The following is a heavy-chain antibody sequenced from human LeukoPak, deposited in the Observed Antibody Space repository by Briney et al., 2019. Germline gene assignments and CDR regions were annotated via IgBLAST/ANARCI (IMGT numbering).Heavy chain of an antibody. J-gene: IGHJ6*02. CDR3: ARVIRDGDYYYYGMDV. CDR2: IYSGGST. Sequence: GGSLRLSCAASGFTVSSNYMSWVRQAPGKGLEWVSGIYSGGSTYYADSVKGRFTISRHNSKNTLYLQMNSLRAEDTAVYYCARVIRDGDYYYYGMDVWGQGTTVTVSS. CDR1: GFTVSSNY. D-gene: IGHD4-17*01. V-gene: IGHV3-53*04.